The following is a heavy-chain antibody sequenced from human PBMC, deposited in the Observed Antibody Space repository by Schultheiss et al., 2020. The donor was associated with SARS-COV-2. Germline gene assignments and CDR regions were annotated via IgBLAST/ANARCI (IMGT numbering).Heavy chain of an antibody. CDR3: ARDRYYDFWSGYYSDYYYGMDV. CDR2: IYYSGST. V-gene: IGHV4-59*12. Sequence: SQTLSLTCTVSGGSISSYYWSWIRQPPGKGLEWIGYIYYSGSTNYNPSLKSRVTISVDTPKNQFSLKLSSVTAADTAVYYCARDRYYDFWSGYYSDYYYGMDVWGQGTTVTVSS. D-gene: IGHD3-3*01. CDR1: GGSISSYY. J-gene: IGHJ6*02.